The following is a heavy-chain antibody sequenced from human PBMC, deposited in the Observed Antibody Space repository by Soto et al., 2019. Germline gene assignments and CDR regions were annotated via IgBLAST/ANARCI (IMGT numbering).Heavy chain of an antibody. Sequence: QLQLQESGPGLVKTSETLSLTCTVSGGSIGSGTYYWAWIRQTPGKGLEWIESIYYSGSTYHNPSLKSRVTISVDTSKNQFSLKLSSVTAADTAVYYCARQRGGIQLWPDAFDIWGQGTMVTVSS. V-gene: IGHV4-39*01. D-gene: IGHD5-18*01. J-gene: IGHJ3*02. CDR1: GGSIGSGTYY. CDR2: IYYSGST. CDR3: ARQRGGIQLWPDAFDI.